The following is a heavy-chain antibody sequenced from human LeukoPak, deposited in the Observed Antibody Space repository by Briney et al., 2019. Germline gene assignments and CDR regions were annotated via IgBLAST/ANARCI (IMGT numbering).Heavy chain of an antibody. D-gene: IGHD6-13*01. CDR2: IYYSGST. CDR1: GGSISSYY. Sequence: SETLSLTCTVSGGSISSYYWSWIRQPPGKGLEWIGYIYYSGSTNYNPSLKSRVTMSVDTSKNQFSLNLKSVTPEDTAVYYCARNLIPEQLVLNFWGQGTLVTVSS. CDR3: ARNLIPEQLVLNF. J-gene: IGHJ4*02. V-gene: IGHV4-59*01.